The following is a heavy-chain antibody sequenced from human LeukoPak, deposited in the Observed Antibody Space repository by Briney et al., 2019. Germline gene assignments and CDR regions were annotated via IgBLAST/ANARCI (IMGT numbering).Heavy chain of an antibody. J-gene: IGHJ4*02. Sequence: ASVKVSCKASGYTFTGYYMHWVRQAPGQGLEWMGWINPNSGGTNYAQKFQGRVTMTRDMSISTAYMELSRLRSDDTAVYYCARVVGYYESSGYYYETPGYFDYGGQGTLVTVSP. CDR2: INPNSGGT. V-gene: IGHV1-2*02. CDR1: GYTFTGYY. D-gene: IGHD3-22*01. CDR3: ARVVGYYESSGYYYETPGYFDY.